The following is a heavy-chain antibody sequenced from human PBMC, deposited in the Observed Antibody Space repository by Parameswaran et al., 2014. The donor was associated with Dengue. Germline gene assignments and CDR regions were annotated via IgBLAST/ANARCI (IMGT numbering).Heavy chain of an antibody. V-gene: IGHV1-2*04. Sequence: WVRQAPGQGLEWMGWINPNSGGTNYAQKFQGWVTVTRDTSISTAYMELSRLSSDDTAVYYCARENIAVAGTFNFDYWGQGTLVTVS. D-gene: IGHD6-19*01. CDR2: INPNSGGT. CDR3: ARENIAVAGTFNFDY. J-gene: IGHJ4*02.